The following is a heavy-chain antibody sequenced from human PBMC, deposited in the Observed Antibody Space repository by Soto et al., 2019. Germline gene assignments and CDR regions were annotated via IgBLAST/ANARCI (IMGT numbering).Heavy chain of an antibody. CDR2: IWYDGSNK. CDR1: GFTFSSYG. Sequence: GGSLRLSCAASGFTFSSYGMHWVRQAPGKGLEWVAVIWYDGSNKYYADSVKGRFTISRDKSKNTLYLQMNSLRAEDTAVYYCARAPDSGYDPYFDYWGQGTLVTVSS. CDR3: ARAPDSGYDPYFDY. V-gene: IGHV3-33*01. D-gene: IGHD5-12*01. J-gene: IGHJ4*02.